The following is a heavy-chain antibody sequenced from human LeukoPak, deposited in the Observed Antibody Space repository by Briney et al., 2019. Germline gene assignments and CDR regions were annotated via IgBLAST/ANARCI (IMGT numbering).Heavy chain of an antibody. Sequence: SETLSPTCAVFGGSSSGHYWSWIRQHPGKGLEWIGEINHSGSTNYNPSLKSRVTISVDTSKNQFSLKLSSVTAADTAVYYCAREVSGYQLTVYYFDYWGQGTLVTVSS. D-gene: IGHD2-2*01. CDR3: AREVSGYQLTVYYFDY. V-gene: IGHV4-34*01. CDR2: INHSGST. CDR1: GGSSSGHY. J-gene: IGHJ4*02.